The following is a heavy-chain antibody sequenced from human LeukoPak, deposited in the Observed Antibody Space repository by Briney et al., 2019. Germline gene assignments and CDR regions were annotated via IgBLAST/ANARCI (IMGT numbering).Heavy chain of an antibody. J-gene: IGHJ5*02. CDR2: FDPEDGET. CDR3: ATDFSRPYFRYNWFDP. V-gene: IGHV1-24*01. Sequence: ASVKVSCKVSGYTLTELSMHWVRQAPGKGLEWMGGFDPEDGETIYAQKFQGRVTMTEDTSTDAAYMELSSLRSEDTAVYYCATDFSRPYFRYNWFDPWGQGTLVTVSS. D-gene: IGHD3-10*01. CDR1: GYTLTELS.